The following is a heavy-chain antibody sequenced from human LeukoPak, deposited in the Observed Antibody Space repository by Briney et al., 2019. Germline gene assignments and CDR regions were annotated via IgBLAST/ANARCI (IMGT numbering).Heavy chain of an antibody. V-gene: IGHV1-18*01. Sequence: GASVKVSCKASGYTFTSYGISWVRQAPGQGLEWMGWISAYNGNTNYAQKLQGRVTMTTDTSTSTAYMELRSLRSDDTAVYYCARVTSPYYDILTGYLNDYYYYYYMDVWGKGTTVTVSS. D-gene: IGHD3-9*01. CDR2: ISAYNGNT. J-gene: IGHJ6*03. CDR1: GYTFTSYG. CDR3: ARVTSPYYDILTGYLNDYYYYYYMDV.